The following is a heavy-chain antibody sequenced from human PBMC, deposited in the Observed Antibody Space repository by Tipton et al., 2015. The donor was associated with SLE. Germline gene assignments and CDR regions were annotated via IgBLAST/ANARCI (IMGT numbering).Heavy chain of an antibody. V-gene: IGHV4-61*01. CDR1: GGSISSGNYY. Sequence: LRLSCTVSGGSISSGNYYWSWIRQPPGKGLEWIGEINHSGSTNYNPSLQNRVTISVDMSKNQFSLKLSSVTAADTAMYYCARDFKGIVADYFDYWGQGTLVTVSS. D-gene: IGHD1-26*01. CDR2: INHSGST. CDR3: ARDFKGIVADYFDY. J-gene: IGHJ4*02.